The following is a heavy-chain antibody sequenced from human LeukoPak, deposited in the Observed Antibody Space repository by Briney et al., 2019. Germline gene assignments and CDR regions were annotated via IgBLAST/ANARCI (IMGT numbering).Heavy chain of an antibody. V-gene: IGHV3-23*01. Sequence: GGSLRLSCAASGFTFSDYAMSWVRQAPGQGLEWVSTISDDGSGTYYADSVKGRFTISRDNSKNTLFLQINSLRAEDSAVYYCTTDRERDPSVYYLVGGQGTLITVSS. CDR2: ISDDGSGT. CDR3: TTDRERDPSVYYLV. J-gene: IGHJ4*02. D-gene: IGHD3-22*01. CDR1: GFTFSDYA.